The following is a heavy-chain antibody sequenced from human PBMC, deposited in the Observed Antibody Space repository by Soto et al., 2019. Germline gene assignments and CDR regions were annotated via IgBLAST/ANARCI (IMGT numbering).Heavy chain of an antibody. D-gene: IGHD1-26*01. J-gene: IGHJ6*02. Sequence: QVQPVQSGAEVKKPGSSVKVSCKASGGTFSSYAISWVRQAPGQGLEWMGGIIPIFGTANYAQKFQGRVTITADESTSTAYMELSSLRSEDTAVYYCARAPWGHEDYYYYGMDVWGQGTTVTVSS. CDR3: ARAPWGHEDYYYYGMDV. V-gene: IGHV1-69*01. CDR1: GGTFSSYA. CDR2: IIPIFGTA.